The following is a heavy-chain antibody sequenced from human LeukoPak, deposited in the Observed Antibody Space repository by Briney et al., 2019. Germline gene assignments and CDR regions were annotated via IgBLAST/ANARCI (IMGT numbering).Heavy chain of an antibody. D-gene: IGHD3-16*01. V-gene: IGHV3-7*04. Sequence: GGSLRLSCAASGFTFSSYWMSWVRQPPGRGLEWVANINQDGSEKYYVDSVKGRFTISRDNAKNSLYLQMNSLRAEDTAVYYCARGMSTGEYWGQGTLVTVSS. CDR1: GFTFSSYW. CDR3: ARGMSTGEY. J-gene: IGHJ4*02. CDR2: INQDGSEK.